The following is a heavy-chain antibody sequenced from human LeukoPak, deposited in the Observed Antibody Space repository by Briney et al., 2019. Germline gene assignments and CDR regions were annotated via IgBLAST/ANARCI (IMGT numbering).Heavy chain of an antibody. CDR1: GFTFDDYG. D-gene: IGHD4-23*01. J-gene: IGHJ4*02. CDR2: INWNGGST. Sequence: GGSLRLSCAASGFTFDDYGMSWVRQAPGKGLEWVSGINWNGGSTGYAYSVKGRFTISRDNAKNSLYLQMKSLRAEDTALYYCARDRNGGNTYYFDYWGQGTLVTVSS. V-gene: IGHV3-20*04. CDR3: ARDRNGGNTYYFDY.